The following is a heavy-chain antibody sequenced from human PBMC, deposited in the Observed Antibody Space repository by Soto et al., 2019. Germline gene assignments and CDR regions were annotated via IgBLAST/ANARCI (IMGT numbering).Heavy chain of an antibody. CDR3: AKVLSRFSYGRA. D-gene: IGHD5-18*01. J-gene: IGHJ5*02. CDR2: INTDGSST. V-gene: IGHV3-74*01. Sequence: EVQLVESGGGLVQPGGSLRLSCAASGFTFSSYWMFWVRQAPGKGLVWVSRINTDGSSTIYAESVQVRFTISRDNAENTLYLQMTSLRVDDTAIYYCAKVLSRFSYGRAWGPGTLGTVSS. CDR1: GFTFSSYW.